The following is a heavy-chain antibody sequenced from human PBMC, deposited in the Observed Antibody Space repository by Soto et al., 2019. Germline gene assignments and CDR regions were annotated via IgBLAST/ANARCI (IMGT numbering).Heavy chain of an antibody. CDR1: GYTFTSYY. Sequence: GASVKVSCKASGYTFTSYYMHWVRQAPGQGLEWMGLINPDSGSTSYAQKFQGRVTMTRDTSTSTVYMDLSSLRSEDTAVYYCARAYSGSSSPDYWGQGTLVTVSS. V-gene: IGHV1-46*01. D-gene: IGHD6-6*01. J-gene: IGHJ4*02. CDR3: ARAYSGSSSPDY. CDR2: INPDSGST.